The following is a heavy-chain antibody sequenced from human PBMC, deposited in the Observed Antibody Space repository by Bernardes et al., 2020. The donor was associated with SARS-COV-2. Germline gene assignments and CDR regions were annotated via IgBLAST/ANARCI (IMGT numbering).Heavy chain of an antibody. D-gene: IGHD3-3*01. CDR2: ISYDGSNK. J-gene: IGHJ6*02. V-gene: IGHV3-30*18. Sequence: GGSLRLSCAASGFTFSSYGMHWVRQAPGKGLEWVAVISYDGSNKYYADSVKGRFTISRDNSKNTLYLQMNSLRAEDTAVYYCAKDFTYYDFWSGYLGSVHNYYYGMDVWGQGTTVTVSS. CDR3: AKDFTYYDFWSGYLGSVHNYYYGMDV. CDR1: GFTFSSYG.